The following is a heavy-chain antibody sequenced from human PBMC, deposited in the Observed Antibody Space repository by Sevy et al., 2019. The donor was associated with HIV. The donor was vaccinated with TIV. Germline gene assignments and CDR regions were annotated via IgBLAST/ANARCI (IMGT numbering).Heavy chain of an antibody. CDR3: ARDSRNGLDP. V-gene: IGHV3-33*01. Sequence: GGSLRLSCVASGFIFSTYGMHWVRQAPGKGREWVGVIWYGGINKDYADSVKGRFIISRDNSKNTMYLEMDSLRAEDTAVYYCARDSRNGLDPWGQGALVTVSS. D-gene: IGHD2-8*01. J-gene: IGHJ5*02. CDR1: GFIFSTYG. CDR2: IWYGGINK.